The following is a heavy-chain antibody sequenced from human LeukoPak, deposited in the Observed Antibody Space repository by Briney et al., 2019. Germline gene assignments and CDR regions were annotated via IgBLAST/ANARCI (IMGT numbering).Heavy chain of an antibody. D-gene: IGHD6-19*01. Sequence: GGSLRLSCTASGFTFGDYAMSWVRQAPGKGLEWVSGINWNGGSTGYADSVKGRFTVSRDNAKNSLNLQMNSLRAEDTAFYYCARGDSSGWKSCPGDWGQGTLVTVSS. V-gene: IGHV3-20*04. CDR1: GFTFGDYA. CDR3: ARGDSSGWKSCPGD. CDR2: INWNGGST. J-gene: IGHJ4*02.